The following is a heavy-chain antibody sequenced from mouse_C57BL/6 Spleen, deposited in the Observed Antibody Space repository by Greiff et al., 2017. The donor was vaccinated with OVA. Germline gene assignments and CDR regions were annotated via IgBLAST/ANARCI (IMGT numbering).Heavy chain of an antibody. CDR2: IYPRSGNT. J-gene: IGHJ4*01. D-gene: IGHD1-1*01. CDR1: GYTFTSYG. CDR3: ARGGYGSLYAMDY. Sequence: QVHVKQSGAELARPGASVKLSCKASGYTFTSYGISWVKQRTGQGLEWIGEIYPRSGNTYYNEKFKGKATLTADKSSSTAYMELRSLTSEDSAVYFCARGGYGSLYAMDYWGQGTSVTVSS. V-gene: IGHV1-81*01.